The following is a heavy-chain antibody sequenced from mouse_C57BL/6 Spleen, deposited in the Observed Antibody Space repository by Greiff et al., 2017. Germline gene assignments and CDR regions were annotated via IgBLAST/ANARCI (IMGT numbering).Heavy chain of an antibody. CDR1: GYTFTSYW. J-gene: IGHJ2*01. CDR3: ARLNEGSGYFDY. CDR2: IYPGSGST. V-gene: IGHV1-55*01. Sequence: QVQLQQPGAELVKPGASVKMSCKASGYTFTSYWITWVKQRPGQGLEWIGDIYPGSGSTNYNEKFKSKATLTLDTSSSTAYMQLSSLTSEDSAVYYCARLNEGSGYFDYWGQGTTLTVSS. D-gene: IGHD3-2*02.